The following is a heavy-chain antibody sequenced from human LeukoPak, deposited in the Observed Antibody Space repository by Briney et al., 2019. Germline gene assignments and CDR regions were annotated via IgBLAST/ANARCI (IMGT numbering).Heavy chain of an antibody. CDR1: GFTFSSYS. Sequence: PGGSLRLSCAASGFTFSSYSMNWVRQAPGKGLEWVSSISSSSSYIYYADSVKGRFTISRDNAKNSLYLQMNSLRAEDTAVYYCARALRAARLVDYWGQGTLVTVSS. CDR2: ISSSSSYI. D-gene: IGHD6-6*01. V-gene: IGHV3-21*01. J-gene: IGHJ4*02. CDR3: ARALRAARLVDY.